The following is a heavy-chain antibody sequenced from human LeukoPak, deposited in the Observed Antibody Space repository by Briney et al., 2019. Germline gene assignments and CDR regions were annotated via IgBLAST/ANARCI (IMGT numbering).Heavy chain of an antibody. V-gene: IGHV1-2*02. J-gene: IGHJ4*02. D-gene: IGHD1-26*01. CDR2: INPNSCGT. CDR1: GYTFTVYY. Sequence: ASVKVSFKSSGYTFTVYYMHWVRQPPTQGLEWVGWINPNSCGTNYAQKFQGRVTMTRDTSISTAYMELSRLRSDDTAVYYCARVARRVLTSGSYSYWGQGTLVTVSS. CDR3: ARVARRVLTSGSYSY.